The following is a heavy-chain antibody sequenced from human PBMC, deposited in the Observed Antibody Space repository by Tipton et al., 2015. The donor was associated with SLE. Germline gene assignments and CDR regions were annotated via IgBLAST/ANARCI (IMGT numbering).Heavy chain of an antibody. D-gene: IGHD2-15*01. CDR3: AGEKLEYCSGIRCAFAY. CDR1: VGSISSYY. Sequence: GLVKPSETLSLTCTVPVGSISSYYWTWIRQPPGKGLEWIGYIYHSGTTNYNPSLKSRVTMSVDTSKNQFSLKLSSVTAADTAVYYCAGEKLEYCSGIRCAFAYWGQGSLVTVSS. J-gene: IGHJ4*02. V-gene: IGHV4-59*01. CDR2: IYHSGTT.